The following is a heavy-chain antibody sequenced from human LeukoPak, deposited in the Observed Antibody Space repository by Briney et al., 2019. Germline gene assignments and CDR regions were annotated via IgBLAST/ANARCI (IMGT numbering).Heavy chain of an antibody. CDR1: GYTFTSYA. V-gene: IGHV1-3*01. CDR3: ARGPGLRYCDWMRY. CDR2: INAGNGNT. D-gene: IGHD3-9*01. Sequence: ASVKVSCKASGYTFTSYAMHWVRQAPGQRLEWMGWINAGNGNTKYSQKFQGRVTITRDTSASTAYMELSSLRSEDTAVYYCARGPGLRYCDWMRYWGQGTLVTVSS. J-gene: IGHJ4*02.